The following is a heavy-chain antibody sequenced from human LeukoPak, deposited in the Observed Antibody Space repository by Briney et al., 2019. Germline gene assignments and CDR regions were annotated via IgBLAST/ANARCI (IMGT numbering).Heavy chain of an antibody. CDR2: INPNSGTT. CDR1: GYTFTGPY. V-gene: IGHV1-2*02. CDR3: ARVEYYTKGVCINFDL. Sequence: ASLKVSCKASGYTFTGPYIHWMRQAPGQGLEWMGWINPNSGTTKYAQKFQGRVTVTRDTSTSTAYMELSGLRTDDAAAYYCARVEYYTKGVCINFDLWGQGTLVTVSS. D-gene: IGHD2-8*01. J-gene: IGHJ4*02.